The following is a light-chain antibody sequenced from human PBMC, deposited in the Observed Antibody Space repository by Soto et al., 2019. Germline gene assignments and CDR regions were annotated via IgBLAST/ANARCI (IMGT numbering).Light chain of an antibody. CDR3: QQYGNAPFT. CDR1: QNINNY. J-gene: IGKJ3*01. V-gene: IGKV1-39*01. CDR2: AAS. Sequence: DIQMTQSPSSLSASVGDRVTITCRASQNINNYLNWYQQKPGKAPKLLIYAASSLQSGVPSRFSGSGSGTDFTLTISSLQPEDFAVYYCQQYGNAPFTFGPGTKVDIK.